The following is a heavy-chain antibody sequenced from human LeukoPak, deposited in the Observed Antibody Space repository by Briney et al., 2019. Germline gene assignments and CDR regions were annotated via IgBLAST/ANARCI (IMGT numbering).Heavy chain of an antibody. CDR2: TYYRSKWYN. CDR3: TRAGGDSWYFDY. CDR1: GDSVTSSRAA. Sequence: SQTLSLTCAISGDSVTSSRAAWNWIRQSPSRGLEWLGRTYYRSKWYNDYSVSVKSRIDVNADTSKNQFSLQLNSVTPEDTAIYYCTRAGGDSWYFDYWGQGTLVTVSS. D-gene: IGHD2-21*02. J-gene: IGHJ4*02. V-gene: IGHV6-1*01.